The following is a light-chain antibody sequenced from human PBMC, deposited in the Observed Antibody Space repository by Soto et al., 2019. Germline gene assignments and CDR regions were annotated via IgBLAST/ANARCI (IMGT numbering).Light chain of an antibody. CDR1: QSPVYSDGNTY. CDR3: MQAAHFPLS. Sequence: ETVMTQTPLSLPVTLGQPASISCRSSQSPVYSDGNTYLSWFQQRPGQPPRLLIYKISNRVSGVPDRFSGSGAGTDFTRRISRVEAEDVGIYYCMQAAHFPLSFGQGTRLEIK. J-gene: IGKJ2*03. V-gene: IGKV2-24*01. CDR2: KIS.